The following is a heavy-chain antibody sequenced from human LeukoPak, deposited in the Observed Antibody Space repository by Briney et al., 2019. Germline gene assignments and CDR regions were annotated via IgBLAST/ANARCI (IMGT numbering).Heavy chain of an antibody. CDR3: ARDMAAAYNWFGP. V-gene: IGHV4-30-4*08. CDR2: IYYSGST. CDR1: GGSISSGDYY. J-gene: IGHJ5*02. D-gene: IGHD6-13*01. Sequence: PSQTLSLTCTVSGGSISSGDYYWSWIRQPPGKGLEWIGYIYYSGSTYYNPSLKSRVTISVDTSKNQFSLKLSSVTAADTAVYYCARDMAAAYNWFGPWGQGTLVTVSS.